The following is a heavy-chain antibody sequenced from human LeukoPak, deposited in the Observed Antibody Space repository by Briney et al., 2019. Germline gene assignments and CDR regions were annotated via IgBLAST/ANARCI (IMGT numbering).Heavy chain of an antibody. CDR3: AKDRRMVHAFFDY. V-gene: IGHV3-23*01. CDR2: ISGSGGST. D-gene: IGHD2-8*01. Sequence: GASLRLSCAASGFTFSSYAMSWVRQAPGKGLEWVSAISGSGGSTYYADSVKGRFTISRDNSKNTLYLQMNSLRAEDTAVYYCAKDRRMVHAFFDYWGQGTLVTVSS. J-gene: IGHJ4*02. CDR1: GFTFSSYA.